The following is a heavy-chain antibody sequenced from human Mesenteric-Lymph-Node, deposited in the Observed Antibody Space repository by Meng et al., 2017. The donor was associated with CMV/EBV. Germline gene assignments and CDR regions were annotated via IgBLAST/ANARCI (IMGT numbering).Heavy chain of an antibody. CDR3: ARDGGIVVVPAASDDYYYYGMDV. D-gene: IGHD2-2*01. CDR1: GFTFSSYS. Sequence: GESLKISCAASGFTFSSYSMNWVRQAPGKGLEWVSSISSSSSYIYYADSVKGRFTISRDNAKNSLYLQMNSLRAEDTAVYYCARDGGIVVVPAASDDYYYYGMDVWGQGTTVTVSS. J-gene: IGHJ6*02. V-gene: IGHV3-21*01. CDR2: ISSSSSYI.